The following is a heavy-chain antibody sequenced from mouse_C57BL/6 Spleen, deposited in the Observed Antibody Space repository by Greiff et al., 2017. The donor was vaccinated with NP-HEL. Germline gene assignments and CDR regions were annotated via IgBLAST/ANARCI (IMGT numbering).Heavy chain of an antibody. Sequence: EVKLMESGGDLVKPGGSLKLSCAASGFTFSSYGMSWVRQTPDKRLEWVATISSGGSYTYYPDSVKGRFTISRDNAKNTLYLQMSSLKSEDTAMYYCARGGTTVVADYWGQGTTLTVSS. D-gene: IGHD1-1*01. CDR3: ARGGTTVVADY. CDR2: ISSGGSYT. J-gene: IGHJ2*01. CDR1: GFTFSSYG. V-gene: IGHV5-6*01.